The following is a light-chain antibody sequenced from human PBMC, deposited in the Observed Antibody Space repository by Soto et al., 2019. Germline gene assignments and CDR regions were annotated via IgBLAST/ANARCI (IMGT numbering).Light chain of an antibody. J-gene: IGLJ3*02. CDR2: EVS. V-gene: IGLV2-14*01. CDR3: SSYTSSITLV. Sequence: QSVLTQPASVSGSPGQSITISYTGTSSDVGDYNYVSWYQQHPGKAPKLMIYEVSNRPSGVSNRFSGSKSGNTASLTISGLQAEDEADYYCSSYTSSITLVFGGGTKLTVL. CDR1: SSDVGDYNY.